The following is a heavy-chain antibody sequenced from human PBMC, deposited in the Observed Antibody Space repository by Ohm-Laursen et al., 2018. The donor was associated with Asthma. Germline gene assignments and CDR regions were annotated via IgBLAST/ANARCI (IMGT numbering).Heavy chain of an antibody. D-gene: IGHD1-26*01. CDR1: GFTFSSYA. J-gene: IGHJ1*01. V-gene: IGHV3-21*01. CDR2: ISTASSFI. CDR3: ARIGPEWELPGREYSLHH. Sequence: LSLTCAASGFTFSSYAMHWVRQIPGKGLEWVASISTASSFIYYADSVRGRFTTSRDNARNSVYLQMNSLRAEDTALYYCARIGPEWELPGREYSLHHWGEGTPVTVSS.